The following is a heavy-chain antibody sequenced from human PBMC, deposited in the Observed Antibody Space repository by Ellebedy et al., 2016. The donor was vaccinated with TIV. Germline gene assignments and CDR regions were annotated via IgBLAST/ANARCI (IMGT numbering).Heavy chain of an antibody. CDR2: ISGSGDST. Sequence: GESLKISXAASRFSFSRYAMSWVRQAPGKGLEWVSAISGSGDSTYYADSVKGRFTISRDNSKNTLYLQMKSLRAEDTAVYYCAADIAAAGPKGFDYWGQGTLVTVSS. CDR1: RFSFSRYA. D-gene: IGHD6-13*01. CDR3: AADIAAAGPKGFDY. V-gene: IGHV3-23*01. J-gene: IGHJ4*02.